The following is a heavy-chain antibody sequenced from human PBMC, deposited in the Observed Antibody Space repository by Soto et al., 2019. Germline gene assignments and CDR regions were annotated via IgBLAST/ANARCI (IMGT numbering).Heavy chain of an antibody. D-gene: IGHD1-26*01. CDR1: GFTFTRYT. V-gene: IGHV3-23*01. CDR2: ISGSGVST. CDR3: AKEVRSGTYSTYYNGMDV. J-gene: IGHJ6*02. Sequence: EVQLLESGGGLVQPGGSLRLSCAASGFTFTRYTMSWVRQAPGKGLEWVSGISGSGVSTNYADSVKGRFTISRDNSKNTLYLQMNSLRAEDTAVYYCAKEVRSGTYSTYYNGMDVWGQGITVTVSS.